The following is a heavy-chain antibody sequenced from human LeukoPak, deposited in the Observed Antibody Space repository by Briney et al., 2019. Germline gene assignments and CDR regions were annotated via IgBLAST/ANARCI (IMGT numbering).Heavy chain of an antibody. V-gene: IGHV3-15*07. J-gene: IGHJ4*02. CDR1: GFNFARAW. CDR2: IKSKTDPGTT. Sequence: GGSLRLSCAASGFNFARAWMNWVRQAPGKGLEWVGRIKSKTDPGTTDYAAPVKGRFSISRDDSKSIAYLQMNSLKTEDTAVYYCTLRGRGYDFDYWGQGTLVTVSS. D-gene: IGHD5-12*01. CDR3: TLRGRGYDFDY.